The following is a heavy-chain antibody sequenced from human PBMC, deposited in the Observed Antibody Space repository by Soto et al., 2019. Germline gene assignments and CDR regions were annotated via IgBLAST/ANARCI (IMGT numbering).Heavy chain of an antibody. CDR3: TTDSYSTRRVVRLDY. D-gene: IGHD3-22*01. V-gene: IGHV3-15*07. CDR2: IKSKTDGGTT. J-gene: IGHJ4*01. CDR1: GFIFSNAW. Sequence: GGSLRLSCAASGFIFSNAWINWVRQAPGKGLEWVGRIKSKTDGGTTDFAAPVKGRFAISRDDSKNIMYLQMNSLNIEDTAVFYCTTDSYSTRRVVRLDYGGHGTLVTVSS.